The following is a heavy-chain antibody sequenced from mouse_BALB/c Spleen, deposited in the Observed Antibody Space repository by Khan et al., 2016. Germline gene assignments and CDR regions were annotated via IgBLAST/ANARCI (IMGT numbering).Heavy chain of an antibody. Sequence: EVQLQESGPGLVKPSQSLSLTCTVTGYSITRDYAWNWIRQFPGNRLEWMGYISYSGSTSYNPSLKSRIPITRYTSKNQFFVQLNSVTSEDTAIYYCARSDYGDKDAMDYWGQGTSVTVSS. CDR1: GYSITRDYA. CDR2: ISYSGST. V-gene: IGHV3-2*02. D-gene: IGHD1-1*01. J-gene: IGHJ4*01. CDR3: ARSDYGDKDAMDY.